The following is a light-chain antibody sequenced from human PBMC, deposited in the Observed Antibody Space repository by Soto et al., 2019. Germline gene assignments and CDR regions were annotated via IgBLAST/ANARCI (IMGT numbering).Light chain of an antibody. V-gene: IGLV2-11*01. CDR2: DVS. J-gene: IGLJ2*01. CDR1: SSDVGGYNY. CDR3: CSYAGSRVV. Sequence: QSVLTQPRSVSGSPGQSVTLSCTGTSSDVGGYNYVSWYQQHPGKAPKVMIYDVSKRPSGVPDRFSGSKSGNTASLTISGFQAEDEADYYCCSYAGSRVVFGGGTKLTVL.